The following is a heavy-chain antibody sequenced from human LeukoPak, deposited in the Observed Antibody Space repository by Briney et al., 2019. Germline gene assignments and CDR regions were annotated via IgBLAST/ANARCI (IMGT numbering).Heavy chain of an antibody. J-gene: IGHJ6*03. V-gene: IGHV3-15*01. CDR1: GFTFSNAW. D-gene: IGHD2-2*01. CDR2: IKSKTDGGTT. CDR3: PPAYCSSTSCSVYYYYYMDV. Sequence: GGSLRLSCAASGFTFSNAWMSWVRQAPGKGLEGVGRIKSKTDGGTTDYAAPVKGRFTISRDDSKTTLYLQMHSLKPPDTAVYYSPPAYCSSTSCSVYYYYYMDVWGKGTTVTVSS.